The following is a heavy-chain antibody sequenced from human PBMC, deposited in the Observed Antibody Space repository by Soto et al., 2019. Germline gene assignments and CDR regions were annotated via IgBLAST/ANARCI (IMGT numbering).Heavy chain of an antibody. CDR3: ARSYYDSTGFAVDP. CDR1: GASVSSGY. Sequence: SETLSLTCTVSGASVSSGYWSWIRQPPGKGLEWIGFMYLGGSFNYNPSLTSRATISVDTSKNQFSLKLTSVTAADTAVYYSARSYYDSTGFAVDPWGQGTLVTVSS. V-gene: IGHV4-59*02. J-gene: IGHJ5*02. D-gene: IGHD3-16*01. CDR2: MYLGGSF.